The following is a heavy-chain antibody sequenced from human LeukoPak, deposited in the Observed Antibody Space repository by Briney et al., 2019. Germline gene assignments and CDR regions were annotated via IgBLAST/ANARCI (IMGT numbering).Heavy chain of an antibody. CDR1: LRSLSSYV. Sequence: PGGSLRLSCTASLRSLSSYVMNWGPQAPGKGLERGSSISDRSGYSYYAESVRGRFTISRDNAKNSVSLHMPSLRDQDTGVYHCATNPWAKGETAAIGPFDPWREGTVVIVSS. CDR3: ATNPWAKGETAAIGPFDP. J-gene: IGHJ5*02. V-gene: IGHV3-21*01. CDR2: ISDRSGYS. D-gene: IGHD1-26*01.